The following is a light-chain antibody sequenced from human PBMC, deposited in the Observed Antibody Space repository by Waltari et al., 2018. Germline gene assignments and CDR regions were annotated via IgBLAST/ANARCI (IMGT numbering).Light chain of an antibody. Sequence: DLVMTQSPLSLPVTPGEPASISCRSCQSLLHSNGNNYLGWYLQKPGQSPQLLIYLGFTRASGVPDRFSGSGSGTDFTLKISRVEAEDVGVYYCMQSLQTPITFGQGTRLEI. V-gene: IGKV2-28*01. CDR3: MQSLQTPIT. CDR2: LGF. J-gene: IGKJ5*01. CDR1: QSLLHSNGNNY.